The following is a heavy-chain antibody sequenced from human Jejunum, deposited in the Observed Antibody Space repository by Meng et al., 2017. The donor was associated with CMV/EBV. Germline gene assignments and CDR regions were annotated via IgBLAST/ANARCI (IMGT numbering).Heavy chain of an antibody. D-gene: IGHD1-7*01. CDR3: ARGFANWNSLDY. J-gene: IGHJ4*02. Sequence: CTASGGPFRPSALSWLRQAPGQGLEWMGGIVPMFDTSTYAQNFQGRVTITMDESTTTAYMDLTSLKSEDTAMYYCARGFANWNSLDYWGQGTLVTVSS. V-gene: IGHV1-69*05. CDR1: GGPFRPSA. CDR2: IVPMFDTS.